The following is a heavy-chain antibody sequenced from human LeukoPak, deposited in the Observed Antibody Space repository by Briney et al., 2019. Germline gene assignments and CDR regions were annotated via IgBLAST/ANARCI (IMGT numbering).Heavy chain of an antibody. CDR1: GGSFSGYY. V-gene: IGHV4-34*01. CDR2: INHSGST. D-gene: IGHD2-15*01. Sequence: SETLSLTCAVYGGSFSGYYWSWIRQPPGKGLEWIGEINHSGSTNYNPSLKSRVTISVDTSKNQFSLKLSSVTAADTAVYYCARGRPLFIVVVVAATGAFDIWGQGTMVTVSS. CDR3: ARGRPLFIVVVVAATGAFDI. J-gene: IGHJ3*02.